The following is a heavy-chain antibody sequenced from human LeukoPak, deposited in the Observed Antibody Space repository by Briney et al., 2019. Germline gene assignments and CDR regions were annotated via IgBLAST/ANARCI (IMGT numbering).Heavy chain of an antibody. J-gene: IGHJ4*02. CDR3: ARHSSSYLDYWGQ. V-gene: IGHV1-2*02. CDR2: INPNSGGT. Sequence: ASVTVSCEASGYTFTGYHMHWVRQAPGQGLEWMGWINPNSGGTNYAQKFQGRVTMTRDTSISTAYMELSRLRSDDTAVYYCARHSSSYLDYWGQGGQGTLVTVSS. CDR1: GYTFTGYH. D-gene: IGHD6-13*01.